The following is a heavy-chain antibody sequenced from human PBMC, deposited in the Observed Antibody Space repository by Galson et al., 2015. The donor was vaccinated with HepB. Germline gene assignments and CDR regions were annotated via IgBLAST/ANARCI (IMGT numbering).Heavy chain of an antibody. CDR1: GGSFSGYY. CDR3: AGGRDGTQSDY. Sequence: LSLTCAVYGGSFSGYYWSWIRQPPGKGLEWIGEINHSGSTNYNPSLKSRVTISVDTSKNQFSLKLSSVTAADTAVYYCAGGRDGTQSDYWGQGTLVTVSS. V-gene: IGHV4-34*01. J-gene: IGHJ4*02. D-gene: IGHD1-1*01. CDR2: INHSGST.